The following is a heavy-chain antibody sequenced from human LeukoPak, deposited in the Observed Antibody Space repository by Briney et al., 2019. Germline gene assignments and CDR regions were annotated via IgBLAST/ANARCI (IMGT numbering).Heavy chain of an antibody. CDR1: GYSIISGYH. V-gene: IGHV4-38-2*02. CDR3: ARDDYSNYGHY. CDR2: IYYGGT. Sequence: PSETLSLICAVSGYSIISGYHWAWIRQPPGKGLEWIGSIYYGGTNYNPSLRGRVTILMDTSKNQFSLELSSVTAADTAVYFCARDDYSNYGHYWGQGKLVTVSS. D-gene: IGHD4-11*01. J-gene: IGHJ4*02.